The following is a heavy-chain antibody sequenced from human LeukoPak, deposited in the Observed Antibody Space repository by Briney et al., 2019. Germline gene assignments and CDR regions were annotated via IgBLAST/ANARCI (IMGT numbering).Heavy chain of an antibody. CDR2: INHGGST. Sequence: PPETLSLTCAVYGENFSIYFYSWIRQPPGKGLEWIGEINHGGSTSYNPSLKSRVTISVDTSKNQFSLRLSSVTAADTAMYYCARPGLAYCGADCYSTEGYYFDYWSQGTLVTVSS. J-gene: IGHJ4*02. V-gene: IGHV4-34*01. D-gene: IGHD2-21*01. CDR3: ARPGLAYCGADCYSTEGYYFDY. CDR1: GENFSIYF.